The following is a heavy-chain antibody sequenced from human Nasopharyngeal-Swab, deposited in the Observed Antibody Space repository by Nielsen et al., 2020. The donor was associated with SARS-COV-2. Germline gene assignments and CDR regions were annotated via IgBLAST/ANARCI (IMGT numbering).Heavy chain of an antibody. D-gene: IGHD3-3*01. CDR2: IYYSGST. J-gene: IGHJ3*02. V-gene: IGHV4-59*01. CDR1: GGSISSYY. CDR3: ARGGGLGYYDFWSGYSQTSDAFDI. Sequence: GSLRLSCTVSGGSISSYYWSWIRQPPGKGLEWIGYIYYSGSTNYNPSPKSRVTISVDTSKNQFSLKLSSVTAADTAVYYCARGGGLGYYDFWSGYSQTSDAFDIWGQGTMVTVSS.